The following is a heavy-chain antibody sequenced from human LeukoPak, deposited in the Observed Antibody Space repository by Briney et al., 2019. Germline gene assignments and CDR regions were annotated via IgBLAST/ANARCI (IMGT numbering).Heavy chain of an antibody. Sequence: ASVKVSCKASGYTFTGYYIHWVRQAPAQGLEWMGWIDPNSGGTNYAKNFQGRVTMTRDTSITTAYMELSGLRSDDTAVYYCAKNHPIVGDLWWGQGTLVTVPS. J-gene: IGHJ4*02. V-gene: IGHV1-2*02. CDR2: IDPNSGGT. D-gene: IGHD1-26*01. CDR3: AKNHPIVGDLW. CDR1: GYTFTGYY.